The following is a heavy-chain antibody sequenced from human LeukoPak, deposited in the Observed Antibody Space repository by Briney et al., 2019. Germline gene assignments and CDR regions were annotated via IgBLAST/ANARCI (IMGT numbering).Heavy chain of an antibody. CDR1: CGSISSYY. Sequence: SETLSLTCTVSCGSISSYYWSWIRQPPGKGLEWIGYIYYSGSTNYNPSLKSRVTISVDTSKNQFSLKLSSVTAADTAVYYCARRAWYYDSSGALDYWGQGTLVTVSS. V-gene: IGHV4-59*01. J-gene: IGHJ4*02. CDR3: ARRAWYYDSSGALDY. D-gene: IGHD3-22*01. CDR2: IYYSGST.